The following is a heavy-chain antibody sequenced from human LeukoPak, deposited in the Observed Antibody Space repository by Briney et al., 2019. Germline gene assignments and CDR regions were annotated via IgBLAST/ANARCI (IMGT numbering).Heavy chain of an antibody. V-gene: IGHV4-39*01. CDR2: IYYTGST. J-gene: IGHJ2*01. D-gene: IGHD2-2*01. CDR3: ASRVNQLGRWYIDL. Sequence: SETLSLTCTVSGGSISSSNYHWAWIRQPPGKGLEWIGSIYYTGSTYYNSSLKSRVTMSVDTSENQFSLKLNSVTAADTAVYYCASRVNQLGRWYIDLWGRGTLVTVSS. CDR1: GGSISSSNYH.